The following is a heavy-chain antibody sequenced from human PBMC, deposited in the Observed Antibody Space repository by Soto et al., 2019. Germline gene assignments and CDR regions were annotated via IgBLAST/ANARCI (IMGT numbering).Heavy chain of an antibody. D-gene: IGHD2-21*02. CDR2: IYPGDSDT. J-gene: IGHJ6*01. CDR3: ARPSDPGRGHYGMDV. Sequence: GASLKISCKGSGYSFTSYWIGWVRQMPGKGLECMGIIYPGDSDTRYSPSFQGQVTISADKSISTAYLQWSSLTASDTAMYYCARPSDPGRGHYGMDVWGEGTRVTASS. V-gene: IGHV5-51*01. CDR1: GYSFTSYW.